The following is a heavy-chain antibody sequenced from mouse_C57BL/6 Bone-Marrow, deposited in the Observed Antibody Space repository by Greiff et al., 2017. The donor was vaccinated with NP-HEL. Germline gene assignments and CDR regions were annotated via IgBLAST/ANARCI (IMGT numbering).Heavy chain of an antibody. Sequence: VQLQQSGAELVRPGTSVKVSCKASGYAFTNYLIEWVKQRPGQGLEWIGVINPGSGGTNYNEKFKGKATLTADKSSSTAYMQLSSLTSEDSAVYFCARGGYGNYFDYWGQGTTLTVSS. D-gene: IGHD3-1*01. CDR1: GYAFTNYL. CDR2: INPGSGGT. CDR3: ARGGYGNYFDY. J-gene: IGHJ2*01. V-gene: IGHV1-54*01.